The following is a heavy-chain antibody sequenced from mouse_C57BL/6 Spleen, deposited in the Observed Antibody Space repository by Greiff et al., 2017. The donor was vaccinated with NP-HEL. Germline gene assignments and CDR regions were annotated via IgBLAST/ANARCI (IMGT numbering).Heavy chain of an antibody. V-gene: IGHV1-54*01. Sequence: QVQLQQSGAELVRPGTSVKVSCKASGYAFTNYLIEWVKQRPGQGLEWIGVINPGSGGTNYNEKFKGKATLTADKSYRPAYMQLSSLSSEASAVYFCSRRAARFPWFAYWGQGTLVTVSA. CDR2: INPGSGGT. CDR3: SRRAARFPWFAY. J-gene: IGHJ3*01. CDR1: GYAFTNYL. D-gene: IGHD3-1*01.